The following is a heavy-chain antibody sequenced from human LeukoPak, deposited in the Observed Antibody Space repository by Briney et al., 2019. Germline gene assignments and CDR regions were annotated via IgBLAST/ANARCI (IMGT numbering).Heavy chain of an antibody. Sequence: GGSLRLSCAASGSTFDDHGMSWVRQVPGKGLEWVAGINWSGGSTGYADSVRGRFTISRDNAKNSLFLQMNSLRAEDTALCYCAMGDSSGWYFDYWGQGTLVTVSS. CDR3: AMGDSSGWYFDY. V-gene: IGHV3-20*04. CDR2: INWSGGST. D-gene: IGHD6-19*01. J-gene: IGHJ4*02. CDR1: GSTFDDHG.